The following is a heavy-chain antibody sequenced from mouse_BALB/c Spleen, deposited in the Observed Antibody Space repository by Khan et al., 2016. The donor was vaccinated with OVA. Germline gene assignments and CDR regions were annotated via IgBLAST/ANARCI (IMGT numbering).Heavy chain of an antibody. CDR3: ERSRAYHRNDGWFAY. Sequence: QVQLKQSGAELARPWASVKMSCKASGYTFTSYTIHWIKKRPGQGLEWIGYINPSNGYTNYNQKFKDKATLTTDKSSTTAYLQLSSLTSDDSAVFNDERSRAYHRNDGWFAYWGQGTLVTVSA. D-gene: IGHD2-14*01. CDR2: INPSNGYT. J-gene: IGHJ3*01. CDR1: GYTFTSYT. V-gene: IGHV1-4*01.